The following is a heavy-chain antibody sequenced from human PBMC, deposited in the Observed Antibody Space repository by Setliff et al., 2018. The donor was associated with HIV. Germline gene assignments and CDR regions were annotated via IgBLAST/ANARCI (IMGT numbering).Heavy chain of an antibody. CDR3: AQGGGSRAATSSYYYMYV. CDR1: GGSISIGGYY. CDR2: IYHNGST. V-gene: IGHV4-31*03. J-gene: IGHJ6*03. Sequence: SETLSLTCTVSGGSISIGGYYWGWIRQHPGKGLEWIGYIYHNGSTYYNPSLKSRLIISVDTSKNQFSLKLSSVTAADTAVYYCAQGGGSRAATSSYYYMYVWGKGTTVTVSS. D-gene: IGHD2-15*01.